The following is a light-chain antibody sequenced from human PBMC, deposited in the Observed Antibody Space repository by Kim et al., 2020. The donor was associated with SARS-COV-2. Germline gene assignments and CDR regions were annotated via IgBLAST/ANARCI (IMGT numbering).Light chain of an antibody. J-gene: IGLJ3*02. CDR1: NNDVGGYNY. V-gene: IGLV2-14*03. CDR2: DVN. Sequence: QSALTQPASVSGSPGQSITISCTGTNNDVGGYNYVSWYQHHPGKAPKLIIYDVNNRPSGASYRFSGSKSGNTASLTISGLQAEDEADYYCTSHTSGAVRVFGGGTQLTVL. CDR3: TSHTSGAVRV.